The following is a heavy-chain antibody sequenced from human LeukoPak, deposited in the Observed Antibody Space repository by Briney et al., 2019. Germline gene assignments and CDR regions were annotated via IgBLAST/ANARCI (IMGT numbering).Heavy chain of an antibody. D-gene: IGHD3-22*01. CDR1: GFTFRNYV. V-gene: IGHV3-33*08. CDR3: ARVTYYDSSGPPDY. J-gene: IGHJ4*02. CDR2: IWYDGSNK. Sequence: PGGSLGLSCAASGFTFRNYVIHWVRQAPGKGLEWVAVIWYDGSNKYYADSVKGRFTISRDNSKNTLYLQMNSLRAEDTAVYYCARVTYYDSSGPPDYWGQGTLVTVSS.